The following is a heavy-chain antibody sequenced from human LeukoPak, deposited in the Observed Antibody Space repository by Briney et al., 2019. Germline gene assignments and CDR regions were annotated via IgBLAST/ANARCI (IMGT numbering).Heavy chain of an antibody. CDR1: GYTFTSYD. CDR3: ASPKEHSDYYFDY. J-gene: IGHJ4*02. Sequence: ASVKVSCKASGYTFTSYDINWVRQATGQGLEWMGWMNPNSGNTGYAQKFQGRVTITRNTSISTAYMELSILRSEDTAVYYCASPKEHSDYYFDYWGQRTLGTVSS. D-gene: IGHD4-11*01. V-gene: IGHV1-8*03. CDR2: MNPNSGNT.